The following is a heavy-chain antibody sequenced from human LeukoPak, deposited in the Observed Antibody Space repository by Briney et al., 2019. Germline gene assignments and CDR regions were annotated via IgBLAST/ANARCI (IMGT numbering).Heavy chain of an antibody. CDR3: ARGLLLPLYYYYYYMDV. D-gene: IGHD2-15*01. CDR1: GGSFSGYY. CDR2: INHSGST. V-gene: IGHV4-34*01. J-gene: IGHJ6*03. Sequence: SETLSLTCAVYGGSFSGYYWSWIRQPPGKGLEWTGEINHSGSTNYNPSLKSRVTISVDTSKNQFSLKLSPVTAADTAVYYCARGLLLPLYYYYYYMDVWDKGTTVTVSS.